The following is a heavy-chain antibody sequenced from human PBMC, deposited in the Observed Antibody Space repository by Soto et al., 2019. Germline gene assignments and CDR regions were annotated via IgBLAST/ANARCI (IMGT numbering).Heavy chain of an antibody. CDR1: SGSFSGYY. CDR3: ARTSRYSYGTFDY. J-gene: IGHJ4*02. CDR2: INHSGST. V-gene: IGHV4-34*01. D-gene: IGHD5-18*01. Sequence: QVQLQQWGAGLLKPSETLSLTCAVYSGSFSGYYWSWMRQPPGKGLEWIGEINHSGSTNYNPSLKSRVTILVDTSKNQFSLKLSSVTAADTAVYYCARTSRYSYGTFDYWGQGTLVTVSS.